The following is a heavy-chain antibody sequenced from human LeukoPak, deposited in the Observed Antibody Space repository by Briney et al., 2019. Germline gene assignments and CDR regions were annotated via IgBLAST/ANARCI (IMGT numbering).Heavy chain of an antibody. Sequence: GGSLRLSCAASGFTFSSYSMNWVRQAPGKGLEWVSYISSSSSTIYYADSVKGRFTISRDNAKNSLYLQMNSLRAEDTAVYYCARNLMITFGGVIVPGAFDIWGQGTMVTVSS. V-gene: IGHV3-48*04. CDR2: ISSSSSTI. CDR3: ARNLMITFGGVIVPGAFDI. CDR1: GFTFSSYS. D-gene: IGHD3-16*02. J-gene: IGHJ3*02.